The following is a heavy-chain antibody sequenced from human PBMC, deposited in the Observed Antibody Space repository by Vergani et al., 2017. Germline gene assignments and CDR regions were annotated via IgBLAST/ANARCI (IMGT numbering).Heavy chain of an antibody. CDR2: VDPEDGET. Sequence: VQLVQSGAEVKKPGATMKISCKVSGYTFTDHYMHWVKQAPGKGLEWMGLVDPEDGETIYAEKFKGRVTIAADTSTDIAHLELSSLRSEDTAVYYCATPQTVTTGGMEVWGQGTTVIVSS. J-gene: IGHJ6*02. CDR1: GYTFTDHY. V-gene: IGHV1-69-2*01. CDR3: ATPQTVTTGGMEV. D-gene: IGHD4-17*01.